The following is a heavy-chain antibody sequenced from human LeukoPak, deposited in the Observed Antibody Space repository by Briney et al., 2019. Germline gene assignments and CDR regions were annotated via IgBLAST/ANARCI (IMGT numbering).Heavy chain of an antibody. CDR3: AKPLPFGSGPFYFDY. V-gene: IGHV3-23*01. J-gene: IGHJ4*02. CDR2: ISGSGGKT. D-gene: IGHD6-19*01. Sequence: GGSLRLSCVASGFTFSTSAMSWVRQAPGKGLEWVSAISGSGGKTYYADSVKGRFTISRDNSKNTLYLQMNSLRAEDTAVYYCAKPLPFGSGPFYFDYWGQGTLVTVSS. CDR1: GFTFSTSA.